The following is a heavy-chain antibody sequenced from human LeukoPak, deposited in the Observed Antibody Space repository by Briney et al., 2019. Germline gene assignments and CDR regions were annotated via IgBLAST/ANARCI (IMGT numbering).Heavy chain of an antibody. CDR1: GFTFSSYW. Sequence: HPGGSLRLSCAASGFTFSSYWMHWVRQAPGKGLVWVSRINSDGSSTSYADSVKGRFTISRDNAKNTLYLQMNSLRAEDTAVYYCAREGVVVAAYFDYWGQGTLVTVSS. CDR3: AREGVVVAAYFDY. CDR2: INSDGSST. D-gene: IGHD2-15*01. V-gene: IGHV3-74*01. J-gene: IGHJ4*02.